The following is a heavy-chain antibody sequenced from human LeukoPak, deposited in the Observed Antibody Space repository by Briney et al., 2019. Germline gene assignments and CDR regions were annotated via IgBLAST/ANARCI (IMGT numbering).Heavy chain of an antibody. V-gene: IGHV3-48*02. J-gene: IGHJ4*02. D-gene: IGHD3-22*01. CDR2: ISSSSSTI. Sequence: GGSLRLSCAASGFTFSSYSMNWVRQAPGKGLEWVSYISSSSSTIYYADSVKSRFTISRDNAKNSLYLQMNSLRDEDTAVYYCARSFGYYYDSSGQFDYWGQGTLVTVSS. CDR1: GFTFSSYS. CDR3: ARSFGYYYDSSGQFDY.